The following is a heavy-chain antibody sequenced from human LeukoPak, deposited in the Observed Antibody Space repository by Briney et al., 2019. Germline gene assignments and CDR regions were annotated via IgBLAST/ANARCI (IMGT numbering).Heavy chain of an antibody. Sequence: ASVKVSCKASGYTFTGYYMHWVRQAPGQGLEWMGWINPNSGGTNYAQKFQGGVTMTRDTSISTAYMELSRLRSDDTAVYYCARGALRYFDTDDAFDIWGQGTMVTVSS. D-gene: IGHD3-9*01. V-gene: IGHV1-2*02. CDR3: ARGALRYFDTDDAFDI. CDR1: GYTFTGYY. CDR2: INPNSGGT. J-gene: IGHJ3*02.